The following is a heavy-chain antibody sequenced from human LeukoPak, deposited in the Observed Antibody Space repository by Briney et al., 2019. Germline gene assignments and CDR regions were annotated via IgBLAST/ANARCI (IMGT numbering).Heavy chain of an antibody. D-gene: IGHD6-13*01. CDR2: MNPNSGNT. CDR1: GYTFTSYD. V-gene: IGHV1-8*01. J-gene: IGHJ4*02. CDR3: ARGLTGYSSSVTCY. Sequence: PVASVKVSCKASGYTFTSYDINWVRQATGQGLEWMGWMNPNSGNTGYAQKFQGRVTMTRNTSISTAYMELSSLRSEDTAVYYCARGLTGYSSSVTCYWGQGTLVTVSS.